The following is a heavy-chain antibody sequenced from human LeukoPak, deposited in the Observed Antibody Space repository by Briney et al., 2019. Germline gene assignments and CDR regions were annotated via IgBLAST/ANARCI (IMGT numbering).Heavy chain of an antibody. CDR3: ARGRKSYTGWAARLWYWFDP. D-gene: IGHD6-6*01. V-gene: IGHV4-34*01. CDR2: INHSGST. CDR1: GGSFSGYY. Sequence: PSETLSLTCAVDGGSFSGYYWSWIRQPPGKGLEWIGEINHSGSTNYNPSLKSRVTISVDTSKNQFSLKLSSVTAADTAVYYCARGRKSYTGWAARLWYWFDPWGQGTLVTVSS. J-gene: IGHJ5*02.